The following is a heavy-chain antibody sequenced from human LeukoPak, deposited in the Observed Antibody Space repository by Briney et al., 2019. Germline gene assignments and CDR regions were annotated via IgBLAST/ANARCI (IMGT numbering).Heavy chain of an antibody. V-gene: IGHV1-2*02. Sequence: ASVKVSCKVSGYTFTGYHMHWVRQAPGQGLEWMGWINPNSGGTNYAQKFQGRVTMTRDTSISTAYMELSRLRSDDTAVYYCARGRYCSSTSCYTTPEYYFDYWGQGTLVTVSS. CDR2: INPNSGGT. CDR3: ARGRYCSSTSCYTTPEYYFDY. CDR1: GYTFTGYH. D-gene: IGHD2-2*02. J-gene: IGHJ4*02.